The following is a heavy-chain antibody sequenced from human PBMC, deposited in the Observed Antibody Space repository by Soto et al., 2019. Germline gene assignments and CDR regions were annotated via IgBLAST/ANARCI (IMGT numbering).Heavy chain of an antibody. CDR3: AKTITPPPSEDSTGRGALIAH. V-gene: IGHV3-30*18. J-gene: IGHJ4*02. D-gene: IGHD1-26*01. CDR2: VSTDGRSE. Sequence: VQLVESGGGAVQPGRSLTLSCAASGFRFSAFGMHWVRQAPGKGLEWVAVVSTDGRSEHYADSVKGRFTISRDNSKNTLSLQMNGLRPDDTALYYCAKTITPPPSEDSTGRGALIAHWGRGARVIVSS. CDR1: GFRFSAFG.